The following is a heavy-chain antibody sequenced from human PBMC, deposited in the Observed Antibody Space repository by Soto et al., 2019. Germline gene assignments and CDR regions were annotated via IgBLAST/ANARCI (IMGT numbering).Heavy chain of an antibody. CDR2: INPFDGSR. V-gene: IGHV1-46*01. Sequence: ASVKVSCKASGYIFTSYYIHWVRQAPGQGLEWVGWINPFDGSRMFAQSFQGRVTMTRDTSTSTVYMEVSSLRSEDTAVYYCAAQPTYFDFWSDYPPWFDPWGQGTPVTVSS. CDR1: GYIFTSYY. CDR3: AAQPTYFDFWSDYPPWFDP. J-gene: IGHJ5*02. D-gene: IGHD3-3*01.